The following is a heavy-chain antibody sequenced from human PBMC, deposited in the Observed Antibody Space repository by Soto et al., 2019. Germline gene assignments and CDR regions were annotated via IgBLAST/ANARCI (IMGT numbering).Heavy chain of an antibody. Sequence: EVQLLESAGGLVQPGGSLRLSCAASGFTFSSCAMGWVRQTPGKGLEWVSAFSGSADKTFYADSVKGRFTISRDNSKNTVYLQMNSLRAEDTAIYYCTKATGVAYYVTDNWGQGTLVTVSS. D-gene: IGHD1-26*01. CDR3: TKATGVAYYVTDN. J-gene: IGHJ4*02. CDR1: GFTFSSCA. V-gene: IGHV3-23*01. CDR2: FSGSADKT.